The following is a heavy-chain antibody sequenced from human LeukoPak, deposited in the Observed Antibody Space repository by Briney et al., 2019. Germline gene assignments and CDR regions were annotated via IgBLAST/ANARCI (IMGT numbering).Heavy chain of an antibody. J-gene: IGHJ4*02. Sequence: SETLSLTCTVSGGSISSYYWSWIRQPPGKGLEWIGYIYTSGSTNYNPSPKSRVTISVDTSKNQFSLKLSSVTAADTAVYYCARPGSGWHYFDYWGQGTLVTVSS. CDR3: ARPGSGWHYFDY. CDR2: IYTSGST. D-gene: IGHD6-19*01. V-gene: IGHV4-4*09. CDR1: GGSISSYY.